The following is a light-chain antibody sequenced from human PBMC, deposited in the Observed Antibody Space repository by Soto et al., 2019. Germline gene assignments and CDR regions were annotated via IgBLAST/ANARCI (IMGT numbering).Light chain of an antibody. CDR2: RDN. J-gene: IGLJ2*01. Sequence: QTVVTQTPSVSGTPGQRVNISCSGSSSNIGRNYVYWYHQFPGTAPKLLIFRDNERPSGVPDRCSGPKSGTSASLAISGLRSGAEADYHCATWDDSLGGPVFGGGTKLTVL. CDR1: SSNIGRNY. CDR3: ATWDDSLGGPV. V-gene: IGLV1-47*01.